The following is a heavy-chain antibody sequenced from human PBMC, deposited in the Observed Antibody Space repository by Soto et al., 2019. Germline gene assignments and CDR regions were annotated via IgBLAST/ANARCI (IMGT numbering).Heavy chain of an antibody. Sequence: QVQLVQSGAEVKKPGASLKVSCKASGYTFTDYGISWVRQAPGQGLEWMGWISAFNGNTNYTKKFQDRVTVTTDTSTNTAYMELRSLRSDDTAVYYCARDQQWLVPVPLNVDFWGPGTPVIVSS. CDR3: ARDQQWLVPVPLNVDF. V-gene: IGHV1-18*01. D-gene: IGHD6-19*01. CDR1: GYTFTDYG. CDR2: ISAFNGNT. J-gene: IGHJ4*02.